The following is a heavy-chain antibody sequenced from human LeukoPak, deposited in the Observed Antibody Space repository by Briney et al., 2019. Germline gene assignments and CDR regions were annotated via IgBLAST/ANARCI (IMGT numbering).Heavy chain of an antibody. CDR1: GFTFSSYA. CDR2: IGGNGADT. D-gene: IGHD1-1*01. V-gene: IGHV3-23*01. Sequence: GGSLRLSCAASGFTFSSYAMSWVRQAPGKGLEWVSAIGGNGADTKYADSVKGRFTISRDNSRNTLYLQLNSLRVEDTAIYYCGRDWKLDYWGQGTLVTVSS. CDR3: GRDWKLDY. J-gene: IGHJ4*02.